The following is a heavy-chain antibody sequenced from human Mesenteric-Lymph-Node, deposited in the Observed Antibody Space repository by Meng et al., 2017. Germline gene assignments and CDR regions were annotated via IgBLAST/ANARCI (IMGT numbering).Heavy chain of an antibody. J-gene: IGHJ6*02. V-gene: IGHV4-61*02. CDR2: IYTSGST. D-gene: IGHD2-2*01. Sequence: LRLSCTVSGGSISSGSYYWSWIRQPAGKGLEWIGRIYTSGSTNYNPSLKSRVTISVDTSKNQFSLKLSSVTAADTAVYYCARGLGYCSSTSCYGDYYYGMDVWGQGTTVTVSS. CDR3: ARGLGYCSSTSCYGDYYYGMDV. CDR1: GGSISSGSYY.